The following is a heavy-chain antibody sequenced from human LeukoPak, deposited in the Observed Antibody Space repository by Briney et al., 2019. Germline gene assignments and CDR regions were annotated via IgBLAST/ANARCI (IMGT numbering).Heavy chain of an antibody. V-gene: IGHV4-59*01. CDR1: GGSISSYY. CDR3: ARIYSGWYLDY. CDR2: IYYSGST. J-gene: IGHJ4*02. D-gene: IGHD6-19*01. Sequence: PSETLPLTCTVSGGSISSYYWSWIRQPPGKGLECIGYIYYSGSTNYNPSLKSRATISVDTSKNQFSLKLSSVTAADTAVYYCARIYSGWYLDYWGQGTLVTVSS.